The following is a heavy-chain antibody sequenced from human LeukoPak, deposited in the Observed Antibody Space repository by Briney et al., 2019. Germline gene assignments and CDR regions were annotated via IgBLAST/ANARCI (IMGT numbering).Heavy chain of an antibody. Sequence: GGSLRLSCEASGFTFSSYAMSWVRQAPGKGLEWVSVMTSSGGNTYYADSVKGRFTISRDNSKNTLYLQMNSLRAEDTAVYYCASYDSSGYYLYRYFRYWGQGTLVTVSS. CDR3: ASYDSSGYYLYRYFRY. D-gene: IGHD3-22*01. V-gene: IGHV3-23*01. J-gene: IGHJ4*02. CDR2: MTSSGGNT. CDR1: GFTFSSYA.